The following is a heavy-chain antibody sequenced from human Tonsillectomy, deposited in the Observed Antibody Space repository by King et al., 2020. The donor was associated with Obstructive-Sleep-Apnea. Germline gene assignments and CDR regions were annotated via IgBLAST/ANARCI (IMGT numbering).Heavy chain of an antibody. CDR3: ARVTTKRFGDPRGWFDP. CDR1: GGTFSSYA. V-gene: IGHV1-69*01. Sequence: QLVQSGAEMKKPGSSVKFFCQASGGTFSSYAISWVRQAPVQGFELIGGVIPIFVSANYAQKFQGSVPFTADESTRTANMELRSLRSEDTAFYYCARVTTKRFGDPRGWFDPWGQGTLVTVSS. D-gene: IGHD3-10*01. J-gene: IGHJ5*02. CDR2: VIPIFVSA.